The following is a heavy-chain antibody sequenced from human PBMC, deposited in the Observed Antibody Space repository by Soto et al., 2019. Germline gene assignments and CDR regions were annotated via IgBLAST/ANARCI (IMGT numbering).Heavy chain of an antibody. V-gene: IGHV1-69*13. CDR3: ARGAFSRSPNNYYYYGMDV. Sequence: PGASVKVSCKASGGTFSSYAISWVRQAPGQGLEWMGGIIPIFGTANYAQKFQGRVTITADESTSTAYMELSSLRSEDTAVYYCARGAFSRSPNNYYYYGMDVWGQGTTVTVSS. J-gene: IGHJ6*02. CDR2: IIPIFGTA. CDR1: GGTFSSYA. D-gene: IGHD3-10*01.